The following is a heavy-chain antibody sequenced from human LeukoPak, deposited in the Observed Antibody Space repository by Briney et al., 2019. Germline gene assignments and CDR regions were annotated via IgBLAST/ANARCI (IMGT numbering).Heavy chain of an antibody. J-gene: IGHJ4*02. CDR1: GGSISSGGYY. CDR2: IYHSGST. Sequence: PSQTLSLTCTVSGGSISSGGYYWSWIRQPPGKGLEWIGYIYHSGSTYYNPSLKSRVTISVDRSKNQFSLKLSSVTAADTAVYYCARGAYSSGWPLDHWGQGTLVTVSS. V-gene: IGHV4-30-2*01. CDR3: ARGAYSSGWPLDH. D-gene: IGHD6-19*01.